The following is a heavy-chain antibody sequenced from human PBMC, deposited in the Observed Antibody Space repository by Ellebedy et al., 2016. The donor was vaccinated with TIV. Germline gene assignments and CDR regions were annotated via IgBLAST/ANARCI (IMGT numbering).Heavy chain of an antibody. Sequence: ASVKVSCKASGGTFSSYAISWVRQAPGQGLEWMGWISAYNGNTNYAQKLQGRVTMTTDTSTSTAYMELRSLRSDDTAVYYCARLYMTTVTDDYWGQGTLVTVSS. J-gene: IGHJ4*02. CDR1: GGTFSSYA. CDR3: ARLYMTTVTDDY. CDR2: ISAYNGNT. V-gene: IGHV1-18*01. D-gene: IGHD4-17*01.